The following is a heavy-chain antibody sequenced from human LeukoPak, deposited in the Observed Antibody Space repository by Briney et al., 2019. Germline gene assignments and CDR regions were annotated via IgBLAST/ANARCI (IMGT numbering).Heavy chain of an antibody. CDR2: ITPIFGTA. CDR1: GGTFSSYA. CDR3: ARGFGSVDPFDY. J-gene: IGHJ4*02. Sequence: ASVKVSCKASGGTFSSYAISWVRQAPGQGLEWMGGITPIFGTANYAQKFQGRVTITTDESTSTAYMELSSLRSEDTAVYYCARGFGSVDPFDYWGQGTLVTVSS. V-gene: IGHV1-69*05. D-gene: IGHD3-3*01.